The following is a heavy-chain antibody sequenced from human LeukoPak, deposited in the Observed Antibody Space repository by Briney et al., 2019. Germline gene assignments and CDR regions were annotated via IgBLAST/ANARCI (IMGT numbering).Heavy chain of an antibody. V-gene: IGHV4-30-2*01. Sequence: SQTLSLTCAVYGGSISSGGYSWSWIRQPPGKGLEWIGYIYHSGSTYYNPSLKSRVTISVDRSKNQFSLKLSSVTAADTAVYYCARGRYDFWSGYYSAFDIWGQGTMVTVSS. CDR3: ARGRYDFWSGYYSAFDI. D-gene: IGHD3-3*01. J-gene: IGHJ3*02. CDR2: IYHSGST. CDR1: GGSISSGGYS.